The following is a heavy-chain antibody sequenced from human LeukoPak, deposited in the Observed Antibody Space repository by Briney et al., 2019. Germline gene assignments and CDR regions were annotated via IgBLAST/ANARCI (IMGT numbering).Heavy chain of an antibody. D-gene: IGHD5-18*01. J-gene: IGHJ4*02. Sequence: GASVKVSCEVSGYTLTELSMHWVRQAPGKGLEWMGGFDPEDGETIYAQKFQGRVTMTEDTSTDTAYMELSSLRSEDTAVYYCATGLGQLWFTLDYWGQGTLVTVSS. V-gene: IGHV1-24*01. CDR3: ATGLGQLWFTLDY. CDR1: GYTLTELS. CDR2: FDPEDGET.